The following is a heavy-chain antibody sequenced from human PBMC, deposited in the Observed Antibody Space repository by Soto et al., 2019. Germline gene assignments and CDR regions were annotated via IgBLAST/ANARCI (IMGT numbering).Heavy chain of an antibody. Sequence: GGSLRLSCAASGFTFSSYAMHWVRQAPGKGLEWVAVISYDGSNKYYADSVKGRFTISRDNSKNTLYLQMNSLRDEDTAVYYCARGDYYGSGSFLDNWGQGTLVTVSS. CDR2: ISYDGSNK. J-gene: IGHJ4*02. CDR1: GFTFSSYA. CDR3: ARGDYYGSGSFLDN. V-gene: IGHV3-30-3*01. D-gene: IGHD3-10*01.